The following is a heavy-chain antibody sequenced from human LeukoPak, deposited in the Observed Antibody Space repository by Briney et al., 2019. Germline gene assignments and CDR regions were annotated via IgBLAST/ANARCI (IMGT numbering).Heavy chain of an antibody. CDR1: GYSISSGYY. Sequence: SETLSLTCAVSGYSISSGYYWGWIRQPPGKGLEWIGSIYHSGSTYYNPSLKSRVTISVDTSKNQFSLKLSSVTAADTAVYYCASEVAAAGTGDYWGQGTLVTVSS. V-gene: IGHV4-38-2*01. CDR3: ASEVAAAGTGDY. D-gene: IGHD6-13*01. CDR2: IYHSGST. J-gene: IGHJ4*02.